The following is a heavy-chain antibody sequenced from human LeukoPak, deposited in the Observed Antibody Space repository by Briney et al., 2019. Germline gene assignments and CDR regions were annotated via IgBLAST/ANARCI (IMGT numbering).Heavy chain of an antibody. Sequence: SVKVSCKASGGTFSSYAISWVRQAPGQGLEWMGRVIPILGIANYAQKFQGRVTITADKSTSTAYMELSSLRSEDTAVFYCARGSADKTGVMDYWGQGTLVTVSS. J-gene: IGHJ4*02. CDR2: VIPILGIA. CDR3: ARGSADKTGVMDY. CDR1: GGTFSSYA. D-gene: IGHD7-27*01. V-gene: IGHV1-69*04.